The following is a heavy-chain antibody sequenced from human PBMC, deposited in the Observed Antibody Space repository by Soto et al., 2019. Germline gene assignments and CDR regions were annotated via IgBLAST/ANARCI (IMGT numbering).Heavy chain of an antibody. V-gene: IGHV4-39*01. D-gene: IGHD3-3*01. CDR3: ARRTYWSGYYKF. CDR2: IYYSGST. Sequence: QLQLQESGPGLVKPSETLSLTCTVSGGSISSSSYYWGWIRQPPGKGLEWIGSIYYSGSTYYNPSLKSRVTISVDTSKNQFSLKLSSVTAADTAVYYCARRTYWSGYYKFWGQGTLVTVSS. J-gene: IGHJ4*02. CDR1: GGSISSSSYY.